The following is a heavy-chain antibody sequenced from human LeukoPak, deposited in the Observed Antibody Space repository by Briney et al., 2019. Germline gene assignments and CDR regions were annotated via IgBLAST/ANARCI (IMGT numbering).Heavy chain of an antibody. Sequence: GGSLRLSCAASGFTFDDYAMHWVRQPPGKSLEWVSLISGDGGSTYYADSVKGRFTVSRDNSKNSLYLQMDSLRTEDTALYYCAKDISRNFVVVPAADYWGQGTLVTVSS. D-gene: IGHD2-2*01. CDR3: AKDISRNFVVVPAADY. V-gene: IGHV3-43*02. CDR1: GFTFDDYA. CDR2: ISGDGGST. J-gene: IGHJ4*02.